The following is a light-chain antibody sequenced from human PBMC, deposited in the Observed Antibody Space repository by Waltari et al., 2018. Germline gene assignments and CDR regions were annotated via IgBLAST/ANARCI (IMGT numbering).Light chain of an antibody. CDR2: GAS. CDR1: QSVSRA. J-gene: IGKJ1*01. Sequence: SCRASQSVSRALAWYQQKPGQAPGLLIYGASTRATGIPDRFSGSGSGTDFSLTISRMEPDDFAVYYCQHYLRLPVTFGQGTTVEI. V-gene: IGKV3-20*01. CDR3: QHYLRLPVT.